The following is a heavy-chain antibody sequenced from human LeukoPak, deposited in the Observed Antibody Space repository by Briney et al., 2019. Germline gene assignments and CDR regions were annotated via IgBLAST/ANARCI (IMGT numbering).Heavy chain of an antibody. CDR3: ARHQGGGIAVAALHY. CDR1: AGSLNSRSYF. V-gene: IGHV4-39*01. J-gene: IGHJ4*02. D-gene: IGHD6-19*01. CDR2: IYYTRNT. Sequence: SETLSLTCTVSAGSLNSRSYFWGWIRQPPGKGLEWFVPIYYTRNTYYNPSLKSRVSISLDTSKNQFSLKLSSVTAADTAVYYCARHQGGGIAVAALHYWGQGALVTVSP.